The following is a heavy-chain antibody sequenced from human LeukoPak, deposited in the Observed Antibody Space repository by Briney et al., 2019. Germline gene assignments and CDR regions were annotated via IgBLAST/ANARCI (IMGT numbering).Heavy chain of an antibody. CDR3: AGEVPLYSSSWYANPLDY. V-gene: IGHV1-18*04. CDR2: ISAYNGNT. D-gene: IGHD6-13*01. CDR1: GYTFTSYG. Sequence: GASVKVSCKASGYTFTSYGISWVRQAPGQGLEWMGWISAYNGNTNYAQKLQGRVTMTTDTSTSTAYMELRSLRSDDTAVYYCAGEVPLYSSSWYANPLDYWGQGTPVTVSS. J-gene: IGHJ4*02.